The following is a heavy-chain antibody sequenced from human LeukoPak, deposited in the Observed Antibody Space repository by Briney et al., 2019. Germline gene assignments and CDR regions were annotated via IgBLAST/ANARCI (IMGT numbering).Heavy chain of an antibody. CDR2: VYYNGIT. D-gene: IGHD1/OR15-1a*01. CDR1: GVSINTYF. V-gene: IGHV4-59*01. CDR3: ASQLGGTTFH. Sequence: RASETLSLTCTVSGVSINTYFWSWIRQPPGKGLEWIGYVYYNGITNYNPSLKSRVSISLDTSKNQFSLRLNSVTAAETAVYYCASQLGGTTFHWGQGTLVTVSS. J-gene: IGHJ4*02.